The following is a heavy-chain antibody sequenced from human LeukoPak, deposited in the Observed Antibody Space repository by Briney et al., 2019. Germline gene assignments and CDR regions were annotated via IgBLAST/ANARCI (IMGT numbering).Heavy chain of an antibody. Sequence: SQTLSLTCAISGESVSSNNAAWTWIRQSPSRCLEWLGRTYYRSKWFNDYAVSVKSRITINPDTSKNQFLLQLNSVTPEDTAVYYCAREYLGGYLIYWGQGTLVTVSS. CDR2: TYYRSKWFN. CDR1: GESVSSNNAA. J-gene: IGHJ4*02. V-gene: IGHV6-1*01. CDR3: AREYLGGYLIY. D-gene: IGHD3-16*02.